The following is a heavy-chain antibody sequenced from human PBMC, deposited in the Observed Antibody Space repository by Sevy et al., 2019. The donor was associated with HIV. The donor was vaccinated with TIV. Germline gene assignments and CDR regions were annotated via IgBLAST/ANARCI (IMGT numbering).Heavy chain of an antibody. Sequence: SETLSLTCSVSGASITDYYWTWIRQPPGKGLEWMGYQFYSGSTTYNPSLKSRVTISLDTARNQFSLRLNSETVADTAVYDCARSENLDTAALDYWGQGTLVTVSS. CDR3: ARSENLDTAALDY. J-gene: IGHJ4*02. V-gene: IGHV4-59*01. D-gene: IGHD5-18*01. CDR2: QFYSGST. CDR1: GASITDYY.